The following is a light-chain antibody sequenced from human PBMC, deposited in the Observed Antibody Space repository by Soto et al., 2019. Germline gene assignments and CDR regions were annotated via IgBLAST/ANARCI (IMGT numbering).Light chain of an antibody. CDR1: SSNIGAGYD. Sequence: QSALTQPPSVSGGPGQRVTMSCTGSSSNIGAGYDVHWYQQLPGTAPKLLIYGNSNRPSGVPDRFSGSKSGTSASLAITGLQAEDEADYYCQSYDSSLSGYVFGTGTKVTVL. J-gene: IGLJ1*01. V-gene: IGLV1-40*01. CDR2: GNS. CDR3: QSYDSSLSGYV.